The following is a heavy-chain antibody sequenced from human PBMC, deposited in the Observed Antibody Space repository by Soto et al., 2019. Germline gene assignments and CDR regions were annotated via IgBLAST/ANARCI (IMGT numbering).Heavy chain of an antibody. J-gene: IGHJ4*02. CDR1: GFTFRNYW. Sequence: EVQLVESGGGLVQPGGSLRLSCAASGFTFRNYWMGWVRQTPDKGLEWVANIKPDGSDKYYVDSVKGRFTISRDNAKNSLYLQMSSLRAEDTAVYYCARENYFDYWGQGTLVTVSS. V-gene: IGHV3-7*01. CDR3: ARENYFDY. CDR2: IKPDGSDK.